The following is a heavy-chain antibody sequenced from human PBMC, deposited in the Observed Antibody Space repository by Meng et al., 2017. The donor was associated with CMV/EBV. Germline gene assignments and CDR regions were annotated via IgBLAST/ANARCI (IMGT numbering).Heavy chain of an antibody. Sequence: SETLSLTCTVSGGSVSSGSYYWSWIRQPPGKGLEWIGYIYYSGSTNYNPSLKSRVTISVDTSKNQFSLKLSSVTAADTAVYYCERWARSSSRFDYWGQGTLVTVSS. CDR3: ERWARSSSRFDY. V-gene: IGHV4-61*01. CDR2: IYYSGST. CDR1: GGSVSSGSYY. D-gene: IGHD6-13*01. J-gene: IGHJ4*02.